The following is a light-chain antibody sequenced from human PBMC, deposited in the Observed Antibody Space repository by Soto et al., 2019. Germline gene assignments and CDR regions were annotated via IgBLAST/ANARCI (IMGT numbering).Light chain of an antibody. CDR2: GAS. V-gene: IGKV3-15*01. CDR3: QQYHNSYS. J-gene: IGKJ2*03. CDR1: QSVSTN. Sequence: VMTQSPATLSVSPGERATLSCRASQSVSTNLAWYQQKPGQAPRLLIYGASTRATGIPARFSGSGSGTEFTLTISSLQSEDSAVYYCQQYHNSYSFGQGSKLEIK.